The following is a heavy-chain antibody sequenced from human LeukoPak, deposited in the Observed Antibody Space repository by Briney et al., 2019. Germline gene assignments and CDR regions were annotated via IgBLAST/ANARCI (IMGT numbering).Heavy chain of an antibody. Sequence: QPGESLRLSCAASGFTFSNYAMSWAPQAPGKGREWVSTIDGPTYRTHYADSVMGRFTISRDNSKNTLYLQMNSLRVEDTAVYFCTTWVGAHFDFWGQGTLVTVSS. D-gene: IGHD1-26*01. CDR2: IDGPTYRT. J-gene: IGHJ4*02. V-gene: IGHV3-23*01. CDR3: TTWVGAHFDF. CDR1: GFTFSNYA.